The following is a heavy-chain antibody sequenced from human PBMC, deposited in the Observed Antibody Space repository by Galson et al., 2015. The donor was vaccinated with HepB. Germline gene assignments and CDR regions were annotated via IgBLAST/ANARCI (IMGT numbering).Heavy chain of an antibody. V-gene: IGHV3-23*01. J-gene: IGHJ3*02. CDR2: ISGSGGST. CDR3: AKALHSYYGDFYGMGGAFDI. CDR1: GFTFSSYA. Sequence: SLRLSCAASGFTFSSYAMSWVRQAPGKGLEWVSAISGSGGSTYYADSVKGRFTISRDNSKNTLYLQMNSLRAEDTAVYYCAKALHSYYGDFYGMGGAFDIWGQGTMVTVSS. D-gene: IGHD4-17*01.